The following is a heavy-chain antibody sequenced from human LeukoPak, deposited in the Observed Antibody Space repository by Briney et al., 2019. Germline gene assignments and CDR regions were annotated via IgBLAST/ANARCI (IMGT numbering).Heavy chain of an antibody. CDR3: ASPPRPGIAAAGNDNWFDP. J-gene: IGHJ5*02. D-gene: IGHD6-13*01. V-gene: IGHV3-20*04. CDR2: INWNGGST. Sequence: PGGSLRLSCAASGFTFDDYGMSWVRQAPGKGLDWVSGINWNGGSTGYADSVKGRFTISRDNAKHSLYLQMNSLRAEDTAVYYCASPPRPGIAAAGNDNWFDPWGQGTLVTVSS. CDR1: GFTFDDYG.